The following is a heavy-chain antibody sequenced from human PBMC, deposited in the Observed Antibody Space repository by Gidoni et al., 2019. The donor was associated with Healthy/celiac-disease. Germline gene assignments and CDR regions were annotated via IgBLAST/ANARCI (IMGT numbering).Heavy chain of an antibody. V-gene: IGHV1-69*06. CDR2: IIPIVGTA. CDR3: AKVGYSGSSDWFDP. D-gene: IGHD6-6*01. Sequence: QVQRVQSGAEVKKPGWSAKVSRKASGGTSSSYARSWVRQAPGQGLEWMGGIIPIVGTANYAQKFQGRVTITADNSTSTAYMELSSLRSEGTAVYYCAKVGYSGSSDWFDPWGQGTLVTVSS. CDR1: GGTSSSYA. J-gene: IGHJ5*02.